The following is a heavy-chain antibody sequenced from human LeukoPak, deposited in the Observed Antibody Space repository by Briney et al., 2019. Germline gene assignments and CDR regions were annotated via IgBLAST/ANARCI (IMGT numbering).Heavy chain of an antibody. J-gene: IGHJ4*02. Sequence: PSETLSLTCAVYGGSFSGYYWSWIRQPPGRGLGWIGYIYYSGSTNYNPSLKSRVTISVDTSKNQFSLKLSSVTAEDTAVYYCARDPGERDGEPLDYWGQGALVIVSS. CDR3: ARDPGERDGEPLDY. CDR1: GGSFSGYY. V-gene: IGHV4-59*13. D-gene: IGHD1-26*01. CDR2: IYYSGST.